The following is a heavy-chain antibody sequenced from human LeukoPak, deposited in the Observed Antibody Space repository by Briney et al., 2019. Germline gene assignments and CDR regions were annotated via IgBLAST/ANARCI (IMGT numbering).Heavy chain of an antibody. V-gene: IGHV3-23*01. J-gene: IGHJ4*02. CDR1: GFVFSSYW. D-gene: IGHD3-9*01. CDR3: AKGVSGHYDILTGNDD. CDR2: VSGNGGRS. Sequence: GGSLRLSCAASGFVFSSYWMHWVRQAPGKGLEWVSGVSGNGGRSDYADSVKGRFTISRDNSKNSLFLQMNSLRAEDTAVYYCAKGVSGHYDILTGNDDWGQGTLVTVSS.